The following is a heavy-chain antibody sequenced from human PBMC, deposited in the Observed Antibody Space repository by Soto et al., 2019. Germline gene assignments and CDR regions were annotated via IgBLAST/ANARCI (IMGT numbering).Heavy chain of an antibody. CDR1: GGSFSGYY. D-gene: IGHD3-22*01. CDR3: AKSSGVLGDYYDSSGYKEYFQH. Sequence: SETLSLTCAVYGGSFSGYYWSWIRQPPGKGLEWIGEINHSGSTNYNPSLKSRVTISVDTSKNKFSLKLSSVTAADTAVYYCAKSSGVLGDYYDSSGYKEYFQHWGQGTLVTVSS. V-gene: IGHV4-34*01. CDR2: INHSGST. J-gene: IGHJ1*01.